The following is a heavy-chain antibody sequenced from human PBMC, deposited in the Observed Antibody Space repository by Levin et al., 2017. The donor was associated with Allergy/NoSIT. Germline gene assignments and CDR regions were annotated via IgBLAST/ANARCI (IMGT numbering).Heavy chain of an antibody. D-gene: IGHD3-16*01. CDR1: GFTFSNYA. CDR3: AKLPLDALASHFDY. J-gene: IGHJ4*02. V-gene: IGHV3-23*01. Sequence: GESLKISCAASGFTFSNYAMSWVRQAPGKGLEWVSGISGSSASTYNADSVKGRFTISRDNSKNTLYLQMKSLRAEDTAVYYCAKLPLDALASHFDYWGQGTRVTVSS. CDR2: ISGSSAST.